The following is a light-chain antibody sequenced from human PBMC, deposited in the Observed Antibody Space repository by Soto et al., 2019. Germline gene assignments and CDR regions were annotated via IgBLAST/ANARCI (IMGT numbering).Light chain of an antibody. Sequence: IVMTQSPATLSVSPGERATLSCRASQSVSSNLAWYQQKPGQAPRLLIYGASTRATGIPARFSGSGSGTEFTLTISSLQSEDFAFYYCQQYNIWLTFGGGTKGEIK. CDR2: GAS. V-gene: IGKV3-15*01. J-gene: IGKJ4*01. CDR3: QQYNIWLT. CDR1: QSVSSN.